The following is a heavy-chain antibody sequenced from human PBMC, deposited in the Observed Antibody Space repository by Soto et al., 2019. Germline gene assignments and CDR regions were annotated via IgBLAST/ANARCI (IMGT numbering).Heavy chain of an antibody. Sequence: GGSLRLSCAASGFTVSSNHMSWVRQAPGKGLEWVSVIYSGGNTYYADSVKGRFTISRDNSKNTLYVQMNSLRVEDTAVYYCAREPEALSGGFDPWGQGTLVTVSS. D-gene: IGHD1-26*01. CDR1: GFTVSSNH. CDR2: IYSGGNT. V-gene: IGHV3-66*01. CDR3: AREPEALSGGFDP. J-gene: IGHJ5*02.